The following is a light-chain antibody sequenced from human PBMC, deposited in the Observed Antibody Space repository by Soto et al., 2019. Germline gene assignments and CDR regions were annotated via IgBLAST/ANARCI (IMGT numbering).Light chain of an antibody. V-gene: IGLV2-14*01. CDR3: YSYRGTSTRYV. Sequence: QSALTQPASVSGSPGQSITISCSGTSSDVGGYNSVSWYRQYPGKAPKLIIYEVANRPSGVSDRFSGSKSGNTASLTISGRQADDDADDYCYSYRGTSTRYVFGTGTKVTVL. CDR1: SSDVGGYNS. CDR2: EVA. J-gene: IGLJ1*01.